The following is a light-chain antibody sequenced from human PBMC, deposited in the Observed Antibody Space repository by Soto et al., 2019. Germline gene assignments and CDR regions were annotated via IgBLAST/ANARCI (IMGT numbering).Light chain of an antibody. CDR3: NSYTNSSAVV. CDR1: SDDIGAYDY. CDR2: EVT. Sequence: LSHPASVSWSPGHSITISCAGTSDDIGAYDYVSWFQQHPGNAPKLLVYEVTNRPSGVSDRFSGSKSGNTASLTISGLQAEDDADYYCNSYTNSSAVVFGGGTKVTAL. V-gene: IGLV2-14*01. J-gene: IGLJ2*01.